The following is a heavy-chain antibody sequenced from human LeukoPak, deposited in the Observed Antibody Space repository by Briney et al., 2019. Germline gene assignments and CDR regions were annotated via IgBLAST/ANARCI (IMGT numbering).Heavy chain of an antibody. J-gene: IGHJ6*03. D-gene: IGHD4-17*01. Sequence: GGSLRLSCAASGFTFSSYSMNWVRHTPGKGLEWVSSISSSSSNTVYTDSVKGRFTMSRDNAKKSLFLQMNSLRAEDTAVYYCARDYGDYEQGRHHYYYYMDVWGKGTTVTVSS. V-gene: IGHV3-21*01. CDR1: GFTFSSYS. CDR2: ISSSSSNT. CDR3: ARDYGDYEQGRHHYYYYMDV.